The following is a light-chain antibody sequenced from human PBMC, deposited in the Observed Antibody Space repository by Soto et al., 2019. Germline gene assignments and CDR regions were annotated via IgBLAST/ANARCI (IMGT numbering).Light chain of an antibody. V-gene: IGKV3-20*01. Sequence: PSELSPLTCSSSQSVSRSLAWYQHKPGHAPSLLIYDASGRATGIPHRFSGGGSGTDFTLTISSLVPDDFAVYGCQLDGNPPWTFGEGTKVDIK. CDR3: QLDGNPPWT. J-gene: IGKJ1*01. CDR1: QSVSRS. CDR2: DAS.